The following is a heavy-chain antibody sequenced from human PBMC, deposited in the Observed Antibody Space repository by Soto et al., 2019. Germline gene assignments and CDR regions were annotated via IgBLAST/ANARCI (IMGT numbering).Heavy chain of an antibody. J-gene: IGHJ4*02. V-gene: IGHV3-7*01. D-gene: IGHD6-13*01. CDR2: IKQDGSEK. Sequence: EVQLVESGGGLVQPGGSVRLSCEASGFTFTSYWMSWVRQAPGKGLEWVANIKQDGSEKNYVDSVKGRFTISRDNAKNSVYLQMNSLRAEDTAVYFCAREGIAAAGDYWGQGTLVTVSS. CDR3: AREGIAAAGDY. CDR1: GFTFTSYW.